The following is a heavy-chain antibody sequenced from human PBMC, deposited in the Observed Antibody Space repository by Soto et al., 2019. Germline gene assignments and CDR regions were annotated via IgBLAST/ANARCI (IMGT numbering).Heavy chain of an antibody. V-gene: IGHV1-69*13. CDR1: GGTFSSYA. Sequence: SVKVSCKASGGTFSSYAISWVRQAPGQGLEWMGGIIPIFGTTNYAQKFQGRVTITADESTSTAYMELSSLRSEDTAVYYCARDGAWYDFWSGPYWFDPWGQGTLVTVSS. CDR2: IIPIFGTT. CDR3: ARDGAWYDFWSGPYWFDP. J-gene: IGHJ5*02. D-gene: IGHD3-3*01.